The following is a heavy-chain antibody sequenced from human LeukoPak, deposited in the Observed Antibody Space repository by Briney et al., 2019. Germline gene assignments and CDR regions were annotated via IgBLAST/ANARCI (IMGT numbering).Heavy chain of an antibody. CDR1: GFTFSSYA. CDR2: ISGSGGST. D-gene: IGHD3-22*01. J-gene: IGHJ5*02. Sequence: GGSLRLSCAASGFTFSSYAMSWVRQAPGKGLELVSAISGSGGSTYYADSVKGRFTISRDNSKNTLYLQMNSLRAEDTAVYYCAKSRVRLYYYDSSGYPNWFDPWGQGTLVTVSS. CDR3: AKSRVRLYYYDSSGYPNWFDP. V-gene: IGHV3-23*01.